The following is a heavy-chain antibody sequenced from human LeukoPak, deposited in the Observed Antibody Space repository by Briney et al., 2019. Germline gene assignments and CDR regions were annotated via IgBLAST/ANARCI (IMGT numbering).Heavy chain of an antibody. D-gene: IGHD2-21*02. CDR1: GFIFSNSA. Sequence: PRESLSPPCAASGFIFSNSAMTWVRQGPGKGLEWVASIGRTGVRYSYADSLEGRFTISRDNSKNTLFLQMTYLTVADTAVYYCVRRGLGDCFFDYWGQGVLVTVSS. CDR2: IGRTGVRY. V-gene: IGHV3-23*01. J-gene: IGHJ4*02. CDR3: VRRGLGDCFFDY.